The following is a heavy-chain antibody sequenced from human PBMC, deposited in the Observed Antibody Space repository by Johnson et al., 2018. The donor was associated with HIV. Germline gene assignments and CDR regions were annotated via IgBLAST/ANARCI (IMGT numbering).Heavy chain of an antibody. D-gene: IGHD2-15*01. CDR1: GFTFSSYA. J-gene: IGHJ3*02. CDR2: ISYDGSNK. V-gene: IGHV3-30*04. Sequence: QVQLVESGGGVVQPGRSLRLSCAASGFTFSSYAMHWVRQAPGKGLEWVAVISYDGSNKYYADSVKGRFTISRDNSKNTLYLQMSSLKTEDTAVYYCTTADIVGTFDIWGQVTMVTVS. CDR3: TTADIVGTFDI.